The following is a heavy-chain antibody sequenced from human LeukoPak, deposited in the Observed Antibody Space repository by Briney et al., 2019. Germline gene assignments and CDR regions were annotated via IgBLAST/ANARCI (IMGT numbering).Heavy chain of an antibody. D-gene: IGHD6-19*01. J-gene: IGHJ4*02. CDR2: IHYSGST. V-gene: IGHV4-59*08. CDR1: GDSFRSYY. Sequence: SETLSLTCTVSGDSFRSYYWSWIRQPPGKGLEWIGYIHYSGSTKYNPSLKSRVTISVDTSKNQFSLKLSSVTAADTAVYYCARWYSSGWAFDYWGQGTLVTVSS. CDR3: ARWYSSGWAFDY.